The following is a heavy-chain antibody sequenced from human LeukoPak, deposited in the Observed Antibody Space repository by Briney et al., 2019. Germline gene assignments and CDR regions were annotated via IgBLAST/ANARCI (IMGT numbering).Heavy chain of an antibody. V-gene: IGHV4-4*07. CDR2: IYVGGNT. J-gene: IGHJ4*02. CDR1: GGSTSSYY. Sequence: ETLSLTCSVSGGSTSSYYWNWIRQRAGKGLEWIGRIYVGGNTNYNPSFKSRVTMSVDMSKNQFSLKLNSVTAADTAVYFCAGGDCSSWYRFFDYWGQGILVTVSS. D-gene: IGHD6-13*01. CDR3: AGGDCSSWYRFFDY.